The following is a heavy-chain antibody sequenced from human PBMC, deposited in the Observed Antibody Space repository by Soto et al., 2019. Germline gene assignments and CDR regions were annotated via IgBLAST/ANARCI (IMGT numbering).Heavy chain of an antibody. CDR2: INTANANT. D-gene: IGHD6-19*01. CDR3: ARDRYISGVYYFDY. V-gene: IGHV1-3*04. J-gene: IGHJ4*02. CDR1: GYTFTNYA. Sequence: QVQLVQSGAEVKKPWASVKVSCKASGYTFTNYAIHWVRQAPGQRFEWMGWINTANANTRYSQKVQDRVTITRDASASTAYMELSGLNSEDTALYYCARDRYISGVYYFDYWGPGTLVTVSS.